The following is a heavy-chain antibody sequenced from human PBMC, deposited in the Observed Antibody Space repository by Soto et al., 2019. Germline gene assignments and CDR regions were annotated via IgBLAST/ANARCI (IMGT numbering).Heavy chain of an antibody. D-gene: IGHD2-21*02. Sequence: QLQLQESGSRLVRPSQTLSLTCAVSGGSISSGGYSWGWIRQPPGKGLEWIGYIYQSGSTYYNPSLQSRVTIAADRSKNQFSLNLASVTAADTAVYYCARSYSGGDAYFDYWGQGTLVTVSS. CDR1: GGSISSGGYS. CDR2: IYQSGST. V-gene: IGHV4-30-2*01. J-gene: IGHJ4*02. CDR3: ARSYSGGDAYFDY.